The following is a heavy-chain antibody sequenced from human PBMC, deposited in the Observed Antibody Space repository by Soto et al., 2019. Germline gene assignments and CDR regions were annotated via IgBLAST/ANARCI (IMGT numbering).Heavy chain of an antibody. CDR2: IYWDDAK. D-gene: IGHD6-13*01. CDR1: GFSLTTNGVG. Sequence: QITLKESGPSLVKPTQTLTLTCTFSGFSLTTNGVGVGWIRQSPGEALEGLALIYWDDAKRYSPSLKSRLTITTDTSKNLVVLTMTTMDSVDTATYYCAYCRYYSSSWFPDYWGQGTLVTVSS. J-gene: IGHJ4*02. CDR3: AYCRYYSSSWFPDY. V-gene: IGHV2-5*02.